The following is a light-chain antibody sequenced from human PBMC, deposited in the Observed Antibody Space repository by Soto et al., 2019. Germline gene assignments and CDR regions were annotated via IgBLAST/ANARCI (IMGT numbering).Light chain of an antibody. CDR1: SSDVGRYNY. CDR3: SSYAGTNNV. V-gene: IGLV2-8*01. J-gene: IGLJ1*01. CDR2: EVT. Sequence: QSALTQPPSASGSPGQSVTISCTGTSSDVGRYNYVSWYQQHPGKAPKLMIYEVTKRPSGVPDRFSGSKSGNTASLTVSGLQAEDEADYYCSSYAGTNNVFGTGTKVTGL.